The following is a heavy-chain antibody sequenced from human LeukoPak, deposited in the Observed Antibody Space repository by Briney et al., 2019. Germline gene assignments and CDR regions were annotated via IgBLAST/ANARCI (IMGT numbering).Heavy chain of an antibody. D-gene: IGHD3-22*01. Sequence: GGSLRLSCAASGFTFSSYGMHWVRQAPGKGLEWVAVISYDGSNKYYADSVKGRFTISRDNSKNTLYLQMSSLRAEDTAVYYCAKDVTYYDSFNGMDVWGQGTTVTVSS. V-gene: IGHV3-30*18. CDR1: GFTFSSYG. CDR2: ISYDGSNK. J-gene: IGHJ6*02. CDR3: AKDVTYYDSFNGMDV.